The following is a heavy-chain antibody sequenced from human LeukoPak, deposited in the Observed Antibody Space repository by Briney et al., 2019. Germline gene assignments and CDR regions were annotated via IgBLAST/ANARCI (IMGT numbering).Heavy chain of an antibody. J-gene: IGHJ5*02. D-gene: IGHD3-16*02. CDR1: GYSSTSHY. V-gene: IGHV1-46*01. CDR3: ARDNSVGGIAWWFDP. Sequence: GASVKVSCKASGYSSTSHYMHWVRQAPGQGLEWVGLINPSGSSTLYAQKFQGRVTMTRDMSTTTDYMELSSLRSEDTAVYYCARDNSVGGIAWWFDPWGQGTLVTVSS. CDR2: INPSGSST.